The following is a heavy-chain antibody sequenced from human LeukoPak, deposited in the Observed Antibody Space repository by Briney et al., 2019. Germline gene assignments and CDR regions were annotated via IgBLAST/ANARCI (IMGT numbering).Heavy chain of an antibody. J-gene: IGHJ4*02. CDR3: ARAYCSSTRCSYYFDS. CDR1: GFTFDSYG. CDR2: ISSSSTYI. V-gene: IGHV3-21*01. D-gene: IGHD2-2*01. Sequence: GGSLRLSCAASGFTFDSYGMNWVRQAPGKGLEWISSISSSSTYIYYADSAKGRFTISRDNAKNSLYLQMNSLRAEDTAVYYCARAYCSSTRCSYYFDSWGQGTLATVSS.